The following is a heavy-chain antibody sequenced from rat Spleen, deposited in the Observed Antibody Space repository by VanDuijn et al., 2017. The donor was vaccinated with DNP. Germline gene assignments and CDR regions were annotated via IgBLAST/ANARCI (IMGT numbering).Heavy chain of an antibody. CDR1: GFTFSNYY. J-gene: IGHJ2*01. D-gene: IGHD1-1*01. CDR3: ATETNYSSGDLGYFDY. CDR2: ISPSGSRT. V-gene: IGHV5-27*01. Sequence: EVQLVGSGGGLVQPGRSLKLSCAASGFTFSNYYMAWVRQAPEKGLEWVAAISPSGSRTYYPDSVKGRFTISRDNAKSTLYLEMDSLRSEDTATYYCATETNYSSGDLGYFDYWGQGLIVTVSS.